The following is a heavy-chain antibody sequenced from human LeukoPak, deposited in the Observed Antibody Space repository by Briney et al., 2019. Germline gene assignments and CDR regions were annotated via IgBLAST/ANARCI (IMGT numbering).Heavy chain of an antibody. J-gene: IGHJ6*02. V-gene: IGHV3-20*04. CDR2: INWNGGST. D-gene: IGHD3-22*01. Sequence: GGSLRLSCAASGFTFDDYGMSWVRQAPGKGLEWVSGINWNGGSTGYVDSVKGRFTISRDNAKNSLYLQMNSLRAEDTALYYCARDDYDSSGQFYGMDVWGQGTTVTVSS. CDR1: GFTFDDYG. CDR3: ARDDYDSSGQFYGMDV.